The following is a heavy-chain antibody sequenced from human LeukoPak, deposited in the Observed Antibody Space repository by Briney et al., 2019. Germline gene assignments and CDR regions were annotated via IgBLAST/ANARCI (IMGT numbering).Heavy chain of an antibody. CDR3: GRIAINANNGMDV. D-gene: IGHD1/OR15-1a*01. Sequence: GGSQRLSCASSVFKFSDHYVDWVRQAPGKGLEWVGRSRNKASNYTTEYAAAVEGSFTISRHVSESALYLQVNSLRTEDTSVYYCGRIAINANNGMDVWGQGTTVTVSS. J-gene: IGHJ6*02. CDR2: SRNKASNYTT. CDR1: VFKFSDHY. V-gene: IGHV3-72*01.